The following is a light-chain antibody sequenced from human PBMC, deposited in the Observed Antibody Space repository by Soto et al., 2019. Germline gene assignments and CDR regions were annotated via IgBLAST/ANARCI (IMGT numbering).Light chain of an antibody. CDR3: QQRSNWPIT. J-gene: IGKJ5*01. V-gene: IGKV3-15*01. CDR1: QSVSSN. CDR2: GAS. Sequence: EVVVTQSPATLSVSPGERATLSCRASQSVSSNLAWYQQKPGQAPRLLIYGASTRATGIPARFSGSGSGTEFTLTISSLEPEDFAVYYCQQRSNWPITFGQGTRREIK.